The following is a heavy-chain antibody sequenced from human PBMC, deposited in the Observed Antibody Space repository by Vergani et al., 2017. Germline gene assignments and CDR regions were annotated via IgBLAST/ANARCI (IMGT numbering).Heavy chain of an antibody. Sequence: QVQLVESGGGLVKPGGSLRLSCAASGFTFSDYYMSWIRQAPGKGLEWVSYIRSSGSTIYYADSEKGRFTIARDNATNSLYLQMNSLRAEDTAVFYCAREDIAVAGRFRFQHWGQGTLVTVSS. J-gene: IGHJ1*01. CDR2: IRSSGSTI. CDR1: GFTFSDYY. D-gene: IGHD6-19*01. V-gene: IGHV3-11*01. CDR3: AREDIAVAGRFRFQH.